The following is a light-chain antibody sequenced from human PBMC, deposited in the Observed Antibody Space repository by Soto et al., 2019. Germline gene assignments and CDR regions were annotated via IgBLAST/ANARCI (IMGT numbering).Light chain of an antibody. CDR1: QSITHF. CDR3: QQSYTTPRLS. J-gene: IGKJ4*01. CDR2: AAS. V-gene: IGKV1-39*01. Sequence: DIQINQSPYSLSASIGDKLTISCRANQSITHFLNWYQKKPGEVPKLLIYAASRLGSGVPSRFSGSGSGTNFALTINSLQPEDFATYYCQQSYTTPRLSFGGGTK.